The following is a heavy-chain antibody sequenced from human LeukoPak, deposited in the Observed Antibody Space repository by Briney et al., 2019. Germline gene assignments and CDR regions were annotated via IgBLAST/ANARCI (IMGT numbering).Heavy chain of an antibody. V-gene: IGHV3-7*04. J-gene: IGHJ4*02. CDR2: IKPDGSDQ. CDR1: GFTFSSYW. Sequence: GGSLRLSCAASGFTFSSYWMNWVRQAPGKGLEWVANIKPDGSDQYYVDSVKGRFTISRDNAKNSLYLQMNSLRAEDAAVYYCARENFQYWAQGTLVTVSS. CDR3: ARENFQY.